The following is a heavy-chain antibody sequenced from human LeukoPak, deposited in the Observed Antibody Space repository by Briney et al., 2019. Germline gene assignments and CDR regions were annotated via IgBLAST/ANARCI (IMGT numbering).Heavy chain of an antibody. V-gene: IGHV1-8*01. D-gene: IGHD6-13*01. CDR3: ARAAAGTTLNFDY. CDR2: MNPNSGNT. CDR1: GYTFTSYD. J-gene: IGHJ4*02. Sequence: ASVKVSCKASGYTFTSYDINWVRQATGQGLEWMGRMNPNSGNTGYAQKFQGRVTMTRNTSISTAYMEVSSLRSEDTAVYYCARAAAGTTLNFDYWGQGTLVAVSS.